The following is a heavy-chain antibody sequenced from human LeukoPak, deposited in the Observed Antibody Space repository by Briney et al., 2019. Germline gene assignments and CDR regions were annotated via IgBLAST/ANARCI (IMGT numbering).Heavy chain of an antibody. CDR3: ARGWNYAFRFNY. D-gene: IGHD1-7*01. J-gene: IGHJ4*02. CDR1: GFTFTDYW. V-gene: IGHV3-7*01. CDR2: IKQDGSEK. Sequence: GGSLRLSCAASGFTFTDYWMTWVRQAPGKGLEWVAHIKQDGSEKYYGDSVKGRFTISRDNAKNLVYLQMNSLGAEDTAVYYCARGWNYAFRFNYWGQGTLVTVSS.